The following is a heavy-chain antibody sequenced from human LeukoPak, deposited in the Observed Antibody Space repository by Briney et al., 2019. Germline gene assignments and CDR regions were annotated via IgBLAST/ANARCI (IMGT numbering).Heavy chain of an antibody. Sequence: SETLSLTCTVYGGSISNGDHYWSWIRQHPGKGLEWIGYIYHSGSTYYNPSLKSRVTISVDRSKNQFSLKLSSVTAADTAVYYCARGSGTLGAFDIWGQGTMVTVSS. V-gene: IGHV4-30-2*01. D-gene: IGHD1-7*01. CDR1: GGSISNGDHY. CDR3: ARGSGTLGAFDI. J-gene: IGHJ3*02. CDR2: IYHSGST.